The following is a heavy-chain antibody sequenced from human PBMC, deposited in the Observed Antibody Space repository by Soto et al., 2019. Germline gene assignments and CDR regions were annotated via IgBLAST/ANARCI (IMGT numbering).Heavy chain of an antibody. CDR2: VYYSGSA. D-gene: IGHD4-4*01. V-gene: IGHV4-39*01. CDR3: ARLRIDDYSNFYFDY. J-gene: IGHJ4*02. CDR1: GGSISSSSYY. Sequence: PSETLSLTCTVSGGSISSSSYYWGWIRQPPGKGLEWIGSVYYSGSAYYNPSLKSRVTISVDTSKNQFSLKLRSVAAADTAVYYCARLRIDDYSNFYFDYSGQRTLVTVSS.